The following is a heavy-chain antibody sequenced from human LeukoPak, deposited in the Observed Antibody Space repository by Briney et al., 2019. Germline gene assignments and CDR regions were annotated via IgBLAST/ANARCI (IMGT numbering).Heavy chain of an antibody. J-gene: IGHJ4*02. CDR2: IIPILGIA. CDR1: GGTFSSYA. V-gene: IGHV1-69*04. Sequence: SVKVSCKASGGTFSSYAISWVRPAPGQGLEWMGRIIPILGIANYAQKFQGRVTITADKSTSTAYMELSSLRSEDTAVYYCARVPRYSSSSGRRYDFDYWGQGTLVTVSS. CDR3: ARVPRYSSSSGRRYDFDY. D-gene: IGHD6-6*01.